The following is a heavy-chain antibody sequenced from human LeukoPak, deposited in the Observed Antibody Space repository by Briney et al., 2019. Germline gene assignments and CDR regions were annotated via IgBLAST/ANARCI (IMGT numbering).Heavy chain of an antibody. CDR2: IYYSGST. CDR1: GGSISSSSYY. Sequence: SETLSLTCTVSGGSISSSSYYWGWIRQPPGKGLEWIGSIYYSGSTYYNPSLKSRVTISVDTSKNQFSLKLSSVTAADTAVYYCASTWIQLEDWYFDLWGRGTLVTVPS. CDR3: ASTWIQLEDWYFDL. J-gene: IGHJ2*01. V-gene: IGHV4-39*01. D-gene: IGHD5-18*01.